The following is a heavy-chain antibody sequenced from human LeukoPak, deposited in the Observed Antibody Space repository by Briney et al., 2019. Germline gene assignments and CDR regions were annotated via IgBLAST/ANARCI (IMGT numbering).Heavy chain of an antibody. D-gene: IGHD2-2*01. V-gene: IGHV1-8*01. CDR2: MNPNSGNT. J-gene: IGHJ6*03. CDR1: GYTFTSYD. CDR3: ARVFGDIVVVPAAIRGTDYYYYYMDV. Sequence: GASVKVSCKASGYTFTSYDINWVRQATGQGLEWMGWMNPNSGNTGYAQKFQGRVTMTRNTSISTAYMELSSLRSEDTAVYYCARVFGDIVVVPAAIRGTDYYYYYMDVWGKGTRSPSP.